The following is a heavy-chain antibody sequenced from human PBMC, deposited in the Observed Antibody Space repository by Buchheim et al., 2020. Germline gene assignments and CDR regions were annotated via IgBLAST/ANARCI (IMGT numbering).Heavy chain of an antibody. D-gene: IGHD6-13*01. Sequence: QVQLVESGGGVVQPGRSLRLSCAASGFTFSSYGMHWVRQAPGKGLEWVAVISYDGSNKYYADSVKGRFTISRDNSKNTLYLQMNSLRAEDTAVYYCVKDTGSSWYYFDYWGQGTL. CDR3: VKDTGSSWYYFDY. CDR1: GFTFSSYG. V-gene: IGHV3-30*18. J-gene: IGHJ4*02. CDR2: ISYDGSNK.